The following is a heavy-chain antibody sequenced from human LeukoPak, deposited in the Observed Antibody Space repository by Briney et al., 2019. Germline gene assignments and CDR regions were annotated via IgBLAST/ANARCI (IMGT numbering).Heavy chain of an antibody. Sequence: SETLSLTCTVSGGSISSYYWSWIRQPAGKGLEWIGRIYTSGSTNYNPSLKSRVTISVDKSKNQFSLKLSSVTAADTAVYYCAGGSSWYGTGGFDYWGQGTLVTVSS. CDR3: AGGSSWYGTGGFDY. CDR2: IYTSGST. V-gene: IGHV4-4*07. CDR1: GGSISSYY. J-gene: IGHJ4*02. D-gene: IGHD6-13*01.